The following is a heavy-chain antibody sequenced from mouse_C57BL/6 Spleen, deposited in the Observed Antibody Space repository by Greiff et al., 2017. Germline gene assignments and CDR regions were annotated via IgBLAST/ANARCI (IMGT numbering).Heavy chain of an antibody. Sequence: QVQLKQSGAELVRPGASVTLSCKASGYTFTDYEMHWVKQTPVHGLEWIGAIDPETGGTAYNQKFKGKAILTADKSSSTAYMELRSLTSEDSAVYYCTRSGMGYPWFAYWGQGTLVTVSA. CDR3: TRSGMGYPWFAY. CDR2: IDPETGGT. V-gene: IGHV1-15*01. CDR1: GYTFTDYE. J-gene: IGHJ3*01.